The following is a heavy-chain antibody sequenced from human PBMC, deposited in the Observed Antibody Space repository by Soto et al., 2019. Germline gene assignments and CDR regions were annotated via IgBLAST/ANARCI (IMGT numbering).Heavy chain of an antibody. D-gene: IGHD3-3*01. CDR3: AKDIAIFGVVNYYGMDV. V-gene: IGHV3-30*18. CDR2: ISYDGSNK. CDR1: GFTFSSYG. Sequence: PVGSLRLSCAASGFTFSSYGMHWVRQAPGKGLEWAAVISYDGSNKYYADSVKGRFTISRDNSKNTLYLQMNSLRAEDTAVYYCAKDIAIFGVVNYYGMDVWGQGTTVTVSS. J-gene: IGHJ6*02.